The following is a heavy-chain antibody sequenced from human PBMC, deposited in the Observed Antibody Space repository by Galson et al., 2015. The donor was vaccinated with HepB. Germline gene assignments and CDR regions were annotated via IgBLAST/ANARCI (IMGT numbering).Heavy chain of an antibody. D-gene: IGHD3-10*01. V-gene: IGHV1-24*01. CDR2: FDPEDGET. Sequence: SVKVSCKVSGYTLTELSMHWVRQAPGKGLEWMGGFDPEDGETIYAQKFQGGVTMTEDTSTDTAYMELSSLRAEDTAVYYCARRGRGGDYYGSGSPYGMDDCVPGTTVTVSS. CDR3: ARRGRGGDYYGSGSPYGMDD. CDR1: GYTLTELS. J-gene: IGHJ6*02.